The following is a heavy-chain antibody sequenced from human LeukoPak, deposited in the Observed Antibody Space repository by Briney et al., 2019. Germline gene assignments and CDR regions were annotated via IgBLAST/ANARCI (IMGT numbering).Heavy chain of an antibody. J-gene: IGHJ4*02. Sequence: GGSLRLSCAASGFTFGSYEMNWVRQAPGKGLEWVSFISSGGNTIYYADSVKGRFTISRDNSKNTLYLQMNSLRAEDTAVYYCARVMGRYCSSTSCYVDYWGQGTLVTVSS. V-gene: IGHV3-48*03. D-gene: IGHD2-2*01. CDR1: GFTFGSYE. CDR3: ARVMGRYCSSTSCYVDY. CDR2: ISSGGNTI.